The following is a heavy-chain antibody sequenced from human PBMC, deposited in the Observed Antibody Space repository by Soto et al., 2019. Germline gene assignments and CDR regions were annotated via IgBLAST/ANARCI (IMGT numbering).Heavy chain of an antibody. CDR2: ISAYNGNT. J-gene: IGHJ6*02. Sequence: ASVKVSCKASGYTFTSYGISWVRQAPGQGLEWMGWISAYNGNTNYAQKLQGRVTMATDTSTSTAYMELRSLRSDDTAVYYCARDLTGDFAPYYYYGMDVWGQGTTVTVSS. CDR1: GYTFTSYG. D-gene: IGHD3-3*01. V-gene: IGHV1-18*01. CDR3: ARDLTGDFAPYYYYGMDV.